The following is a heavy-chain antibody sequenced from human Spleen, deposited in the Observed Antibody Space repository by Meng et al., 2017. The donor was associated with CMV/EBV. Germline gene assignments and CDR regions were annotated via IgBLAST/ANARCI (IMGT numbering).Heavy chain of an antibody. D-gene: IGHD2-2*03. CDR1: GYTFTSYD. V-gene: IGHV1-8*01. Sequence: ASVKVSCKASGYTFTSYDINWVRQATGQGLEWMGWMNPNSGNTGYAQKFQGRVTMTRDTSITTAYMELRSLRSDDTAVYYCARDGYCSSTSCYNENWFDPWGQGTLVTVSS. CDR2: MNPNSGNT. J-gene: IGHJ5*02. CDR3: ARDGYCSSTSCYNENWFDP.